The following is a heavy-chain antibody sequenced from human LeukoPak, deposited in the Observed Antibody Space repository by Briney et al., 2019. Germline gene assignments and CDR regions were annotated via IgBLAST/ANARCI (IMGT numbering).Heavy chain of an antibody. Sequence: ASVKVSCKVSGYTLTELSMHWVRQAPGKGLEWMGGFDPEDGETIYAQKFQGRVTMTTDTSTSTAYMELRSLRSDDTAVYYCARVPTWGWFDPWGQGTLVTVSS. D-gene: IGHD3-16*01. CDR1: GYTLTELS. CDR3: ARVPTWGWFDP. J-gene: IGHJ5*02. V-gene: IGHV1-24*01. CDR2: FDPEDGET.